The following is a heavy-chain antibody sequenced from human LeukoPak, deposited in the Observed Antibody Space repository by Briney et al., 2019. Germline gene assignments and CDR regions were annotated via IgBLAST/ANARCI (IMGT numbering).Heavy chain of an antibody. CDR2: IYPGESDI. CDR1: GYTFADYW. CDR3: ARRKQQLEAFDY. V-gene: IGHV5-51*01. Sequence: GESLKISCKASGYTFADYWIGWVRQMPGKGLEWMGIIYPGESDIRYSPSFQGQVTISADKSISTAYLQWSSLKASDTAIYYCARRKQQLEAFDYWGQGTLVTVSS. D-gene: IGHD6-13*01. J-gene: IGHJ4*02.